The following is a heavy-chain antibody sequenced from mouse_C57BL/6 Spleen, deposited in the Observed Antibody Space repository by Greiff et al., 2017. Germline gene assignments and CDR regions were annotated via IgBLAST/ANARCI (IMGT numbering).Heavy chain of an antibody. CDR1: GYTFTDYY. Sequence: VQLQQSGPELVKPGASVKISCKASGYTFTDYYMNWVKQSHGKSLEWIGDINPNNGGTSYNQKFKGKATLTVDKSSSTAYMELRSLTSEDSAVYYCAIPDGYYAWFAYWGQGTLVTVSA. CDR3: AIPDGYYAWFAY. V-gene: IGHV1-26*01. D-gene: IGHD2-3*01. J-gene: IGHJ3*01. CDR2: INPNNGGT.